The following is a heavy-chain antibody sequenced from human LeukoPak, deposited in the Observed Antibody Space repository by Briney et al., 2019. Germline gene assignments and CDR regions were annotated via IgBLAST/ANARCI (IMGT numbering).Heavy chain of an antibody. CDR1: GDSISSSTYY. CDR3: AREISSSDAFDI. V-gene: IGHV4-39*07. J-gene: IGHJ3*02. Sequence: SETLSLTCSVSGDSISSSTYYWGWIRQPPGKGLEWIGNIYYRGSTYYNPSLKSRVTISADTSKNQFSLKLSSVTAADTAVYYCAREISSSDAFDIWGQGTMVTVSS. CDR2: IYYRGST. D-gene: IGHD2-15*01.